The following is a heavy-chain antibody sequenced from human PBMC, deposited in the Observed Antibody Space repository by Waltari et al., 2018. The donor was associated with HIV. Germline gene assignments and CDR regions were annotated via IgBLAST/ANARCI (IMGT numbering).Heavy chain of an antibody. CDR3: ARDVQGYCGGERCFYAMDV. Sequence: QVQLVESGGGVVQPGRSLRLSCAASGFTLRTYGMHLVRQAPGKVVGWVAVMWYEGSNTYYTDSVKGRFTISRDNSKNTLYLQMYSLRAEDTAVYYCARDVQGYCGGERCFYAMDVWGQGTTVTVSS. CDR2: MWYEGSNT. V-gene: IGHV3-33*01. J-gene: IGHJ6*02. D-gene: IGHD2-21*01. CDR1: GFTLRTYG.